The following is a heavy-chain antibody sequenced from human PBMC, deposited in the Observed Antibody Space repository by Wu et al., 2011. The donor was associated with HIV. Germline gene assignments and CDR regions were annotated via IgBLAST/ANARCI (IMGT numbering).Heavy chain of an antibody. CDR3: ARGIGEQWLVGGSYYYMDV. J-gene: IGHJ6*03. CDR2: IIPMFGTT. V-gene: IGHV1-69*14. D-gene: IGHD6-19*01. CDR1: GGTLSSYG. Sequence: QVQLVQSGAEVKKPGSSVKVSCTASGGTLSSYGISWVRQAPGQGLEWMGGIIPMFGTTSYAQKFQGRVTITADKSTSTAYMELSSLRSEDTAIYYCARGIGEQWLVGGSYYYMDVWAKGTTVTVSS.